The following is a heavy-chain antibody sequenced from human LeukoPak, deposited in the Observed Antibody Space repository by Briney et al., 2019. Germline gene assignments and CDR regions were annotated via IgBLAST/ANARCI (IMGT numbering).Heavy chain of an antibody. CDR1: GFTFSNYW. CDR3: AREEWNDGVYMDV. D-gene: IGHD1-1*01. Sequence: GGSLRLSCAASGFTFSNYWIHWVCQAPGKGPVWVSRINTDGSTTSYADFVKGRFTISRDNAKDTLYLQMNSLGVEDTAVYYCAREEWNDGVYMDVWGKGTTVTVSS. CDR2: INTDGSTT. J-gene: IGHJ6*03. V-gene: IGHV3-74*01.